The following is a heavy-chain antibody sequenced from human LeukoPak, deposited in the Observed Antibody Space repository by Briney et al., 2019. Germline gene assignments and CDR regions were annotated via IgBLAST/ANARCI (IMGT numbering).Heavy chain of an antibody. J-gene: IGHJ4*02. D-gene: IGHD6-19*01. CDR2: ISASGGSA. CDR1: GYTFSSFT. Sequence: QAGGSLRLSCAASGYTFSSFTLSWVRQAPGKGLEWVSVISASGGSAYYVDSVKGRFTMSRDNSKNTLYLQMNSLRAEDTAVYYCGRGIDYSSGPDYWGQGTLVTVSS. V-gene: IGHV3-23*01. CDR3: GRGIDYSSGPDY.